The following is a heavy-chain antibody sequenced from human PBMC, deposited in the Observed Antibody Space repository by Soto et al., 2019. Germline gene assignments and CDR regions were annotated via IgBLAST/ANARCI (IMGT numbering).Heavy chain of an antibody. CDR2: ITNSSHTI. CDR3: ARYGIQVSHDV. Sequence: EVQLVESGGGLVQPGGSLRLSCAASGFPFSSYSMDWVRQAPGQGLEWISYITNSSHTIYYSDSVRGRFTISRDNAKNSLFLQMNSLRDEDTAGYYCARYGIQVSHDVWGQGTTVIFSS. CDR1: GFPFSSYS. V-gene: IGHV3-48*02. D-gene: IGHD5-18*01. J-gene: IGHJ6*02.